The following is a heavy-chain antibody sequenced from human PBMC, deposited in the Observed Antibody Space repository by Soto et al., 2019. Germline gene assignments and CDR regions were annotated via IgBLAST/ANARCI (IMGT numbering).Heavy chain of an antibody. CDR2: IYYSGST. Sequence: QVQLQESGPGLVKPSETLSLTCTVSGGSVSSGSYYWSWIRQPPGKGLEWIGYIYYSGSTNYNPSLKSRVTISVDTSKNQFSLKLSSVTAADTAVYYCARVDMASRWGQGTLVTVSS. CDR3: ARVDMASR. D-gene: IGHD2-15*01. CDR1: GGSVSSGSYY. J-gene: IGHJ4*02. V-gene: IGHV4-61*01.